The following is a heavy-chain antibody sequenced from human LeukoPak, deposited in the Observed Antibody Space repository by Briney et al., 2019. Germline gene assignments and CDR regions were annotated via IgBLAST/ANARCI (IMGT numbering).Heavy chain of an antibody. CDR1: GYTFTIYG. Sequence: ASVKVSFKASGYTFTIYGISWVRQAPGQGLEWMGWISAYNGNTNYAQKLQGRVTMTTDTSTSTAYMELRSLRSDDTAVYYCARVGSGYSHDAFDIWGQGTMVTVSS. D-gene: IGHD3-22*01. CDR2: ISAYNGNT. CDR3: ARVGSGYSHDAFDI. V-gene: IGHV1-18*01. J-gene: IGHJ3*02.